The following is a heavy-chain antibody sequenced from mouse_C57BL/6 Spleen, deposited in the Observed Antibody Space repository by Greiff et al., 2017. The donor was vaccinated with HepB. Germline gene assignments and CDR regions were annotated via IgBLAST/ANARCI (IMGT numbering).Heavy chain of an antibody. CDR2: IDPEDGET. J-gene: IGHJ3*01. CDR1: GFNIKDYY. Sequence: VQLKESGAELVKPGASVKLSCTASGFNIKDYYMHWVKQRTEQGLEWIGRIDPEDGETKYAPKFQGKATITADTSSNTAYLQLSSLTAEDTAVYYCARSYGSLAWFAYWGQGTLVTVSA. D-gene: IGHD1-1*01. V-gene: IGHV14-2*01. CDR3: ARSYGSLAWFAY.